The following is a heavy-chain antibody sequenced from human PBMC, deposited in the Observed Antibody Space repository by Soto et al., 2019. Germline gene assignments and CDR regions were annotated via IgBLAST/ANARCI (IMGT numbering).Heavy chain of an antibody. J-gene: IGHJ4*02. CDR1: GFTFSSYA. CDR2: ISGSGGST. V-gene: IGHV3-23*01. D-gene: IGHD4-17*01. Sequence: EVQLLESGGGLVQPGGSLRLSCAASGFTFSSYAMSWVRQAPGKGLEWVSAISGSGGSTYYADSVKGRFTISRDNSKNTLYLQMNSLRAEDTAVYYCAKVPDYGDIQGYYSDYWGQGTLVTVSS. CDR3: AKVPDYGDIQGYYSDY.